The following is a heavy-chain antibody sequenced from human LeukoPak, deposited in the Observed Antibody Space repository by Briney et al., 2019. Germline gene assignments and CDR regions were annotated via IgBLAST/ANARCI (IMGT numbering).Heavy chain of an antibody. J-gene: IGHJ4*02. V-gene: IGHV5-51*01. Sequence: GESLTISCHGSAYTFSNYWTGWARQMPGKGLEWMGIIYPGDSNTRYSPSFQGQVTISADKSINTAYLQWSSLRASDTAMYYCARRKGYDIMTAYGYWGQGTLVTVSS. CDR3: ARRKGYDIMTAYGY. CDR2: IYPGDSNT. D-gene: IGHD3-9*01. CDR1: AYTFSNYW.